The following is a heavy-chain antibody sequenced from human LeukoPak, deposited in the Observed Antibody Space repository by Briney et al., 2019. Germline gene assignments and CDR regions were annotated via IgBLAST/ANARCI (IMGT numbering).Heavy chain of an antibody. V-gene: IGHV4-59*01. J-gene: IGHJ4*02. CDR1: GGSISSYY. CDR2: MYYSGST. D-gene: IGHD4-17*01. CDR3: ARTLYGDQTKTYYFDC. Sequence: SETLSLTCTVPGGSISSYYWSWIRQPPGKGLEWIGYMYYSGSTDYNPSLKSRVTISVDTSKNQFSLKLSSVTAADTAVYYCARTLYGDQTKTYYFDCWGQGTLVTVSS.